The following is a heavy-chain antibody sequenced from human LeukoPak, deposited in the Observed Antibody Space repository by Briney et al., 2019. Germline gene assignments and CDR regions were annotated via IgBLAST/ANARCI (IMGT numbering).Heavy chain of an antibody. D-gene: IGHD3-3*01. J-gene: IGHJ4*02. CDR3: AKGGDFWNGSKFDI. CDR1: GFTFDDYA. V-gene: IGHV3-9*03. CDR2: ISWNSGSL. Sequence: GRSLILSCTASGFTFDDYAMHWVRQAPGKGLEWVSSISWNSGSLVYADSVKGRFIISRDNAKNSLCLQMSSLRAEDMALYYCAKGGDFWNGSKFDIWGQGTLVTVSS.